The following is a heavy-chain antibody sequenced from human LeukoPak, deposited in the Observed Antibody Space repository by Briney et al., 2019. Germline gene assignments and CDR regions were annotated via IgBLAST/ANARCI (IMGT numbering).Heavy chain of an antibody. V-gene: IGHV1-18*01. Sequence: ASVKVSCKASGYTFTGYGISWVRQAPGQGLEWMGWINPYNGNTNYAQKFQGRVTMTTDTSTSTAYMELRSLRSDDTAVYYCARHLQQLVLCFDCWGQGTLVTVSS. CDR2: INPYNGNT. CDR1: GYTFTGYG. D-gene: IGHD6-13*01. J-gene: IGHJ4*02. CDR3: ARHLQQLVLCFDC.